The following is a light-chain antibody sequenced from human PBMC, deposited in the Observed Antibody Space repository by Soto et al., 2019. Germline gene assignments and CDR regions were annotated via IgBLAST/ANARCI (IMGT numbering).Light chain of an antibody. V-gene: IGLV2-14*01. CDR3: SSYTSSSTYX. Sequence: QSALTQPASVSGSPGQSITISCTGTSSDVGGYNYVSWYQQHPGKAPKLMIYEVSNRPSGVSNRFSGSKSGNTASLTISGLQAEDEADYYCSSYTSSSTYXXGTGTKLTVL. CDR2: EVS. J-gene: IGLJ1*01. CDR1: SSDVGGYNY.